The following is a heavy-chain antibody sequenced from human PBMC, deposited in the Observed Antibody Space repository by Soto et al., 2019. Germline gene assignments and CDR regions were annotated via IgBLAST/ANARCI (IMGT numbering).Heavy chain of an antibody. CDR2: INHSGST. CDR1: GGSFSGYY. CDR3: ARGSYDFWSGYYSRFDY. J-gene: IGHJ4*02. D-gene: IGHD3-3*01. Sequence: SETLSLTCAVYGGSFSGYYWSWIRQPPGKGPEWIGEINHSGSTNYNPSLKSRVTISVDTSKNQFSLKLSSVTAADTAVYYCARGSYDFWSGYYSRFDYWGQGTLLTVSS. V-gene: IGHV4-34*01.